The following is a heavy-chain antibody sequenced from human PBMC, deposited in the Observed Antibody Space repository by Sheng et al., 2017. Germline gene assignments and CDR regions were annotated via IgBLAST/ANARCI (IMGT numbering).Heavy chain of an antibody. CDR2: ITAYNVNT. D-gene: IGHD6-13*01. J-gene: IGHJ4*02. Sequence: QVQLVQSGAEVKKPWGLSEDLLQGFWLHLFHLWYHLGATGPWDKGLEWMGWITAYNVNTNYAQKFQGRVTMTTDTSTSTAYMELRSLRYDDTAVYYCARSHGGQLVLGYWGQGTLVTVSS. V-gene: IGHV1-18*01. CDR1: LHLFHLW. CDR3: ARSHGGQLVLGY.